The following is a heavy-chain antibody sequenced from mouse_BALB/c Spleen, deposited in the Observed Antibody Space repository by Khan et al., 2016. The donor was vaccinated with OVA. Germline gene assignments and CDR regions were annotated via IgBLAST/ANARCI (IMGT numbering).Heavy chain of an antibody. J-gene: IGHJ3*01. CDR2: VKPNNGDT. V-gene: IGHV1-26*01. D-gene: IGHD2-12*01. Sequence: EVQLQQSGPDLVKPGASVKISCKASGYSFTVYYMTWVKQSHGKSPEWIGRVKPNNGDTNYNQNFKGKAILTVDKSSNTAYMELRSLTSEDSAVFYCARGYEFFPYWGQGTLVTVSA. CDR3: ARGYEFFPY. CDR1: GYSFTVYY.